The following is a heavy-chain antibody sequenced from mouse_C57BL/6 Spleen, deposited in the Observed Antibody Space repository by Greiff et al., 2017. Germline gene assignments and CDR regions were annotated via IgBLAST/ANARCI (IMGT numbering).Heavy chain of an antibody. CDR1: GYTFTSYW. J-gene: IGHJ4*01. D-gene: IGHD3-1*01. CDR3: AKGTAQALYAMDY. CDR2: IDPNSGGT. Sequence: QVQLKQPGAELVKPGASVKLSCKASGYTFTSYWMHWVKQRPGRGLEWIGRIDPNSGGTKYNEKFKSKATLTVDKPSSTAYMQLSSLTSEDSAVYYCAKGTAQALYAMDYWGQGTSVTVSS. V-gene: IGHV1-72*01.